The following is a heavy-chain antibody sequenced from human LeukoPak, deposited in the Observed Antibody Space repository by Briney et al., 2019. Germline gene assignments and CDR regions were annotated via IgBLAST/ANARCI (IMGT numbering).Heavy chain of an antibody. CDR3: ARDHLTAYGDDAFDI. CDR1: GGTFSSHA. CDR2: IIPIFGTA. J-gene: IGHJ3*02. D-gene: IGHD4-17*01. Sequence: EASVKVSCKASGGTFSSHAISWVRQAPGQGLEWMGGIIPIFGTANYAQKFQGRVTITTDESTSTAYMELSSLRSEDTAVYYCARDHLTAYGDDAFDIWGQGTMVTVSS. V-gene: IGHV1-69*05.